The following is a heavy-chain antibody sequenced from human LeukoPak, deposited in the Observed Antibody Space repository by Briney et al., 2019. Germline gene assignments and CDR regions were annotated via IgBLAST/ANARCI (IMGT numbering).Heavy chain of an antibody. V-gene: IGHV1-2*02. CDR1: GYSFTGYY. CDR2: INPNSGDT. J-gene: IGHJ4*02. CDR3: ARGRRILVGDTNAGDFFDY. D-gene: IGHD1-26*01. Sequence: ASVKVSCKTSGYSFTGYYMHWVRQAPGQGLEWMGWINPNSGDTYSPQKFQGRVTMTRDTSISTAYIELSSLRSDDTAVYYCARGRRILVGDTNAGDFFDYWGQGTLVTVSS.